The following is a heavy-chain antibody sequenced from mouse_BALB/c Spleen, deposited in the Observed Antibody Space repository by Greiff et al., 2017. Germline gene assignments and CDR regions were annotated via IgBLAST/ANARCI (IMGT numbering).Heavy chain of an antibody. CDR3: AREGFITTVSYAMDY. V-gene: IGHV2-9*02. CDR1: GFSLTSYG. J-gene: IGHJ4*01. Sequence: VKLVESGPGLVAPSQSLSITCTVSGFSLTSYGVHWVRQPPGKGLEWLGVIWAGGSTNYNSALMSRLSISKDNSKSQVFLKMNSLQTDDTAMYYCAREGFITTVSYAMDYWGQGTSVTVSS. CDR2: IWAGGST. D-gene: IGHD1-1*01.